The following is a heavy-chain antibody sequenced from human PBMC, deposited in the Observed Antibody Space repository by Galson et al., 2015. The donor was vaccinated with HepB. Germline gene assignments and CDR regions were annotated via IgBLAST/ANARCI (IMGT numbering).Heavy chain of an antibody. CDR1: GGSISSGGYY. J-gene: IGHJ5*02. Sequence: TLSLTCTVSGGSISSGGYYWSWIRQHPGKGLEWIGYIYYSGSTYYNPSLKSRVTISVDTSKNQFSLKLSSVTAADTAVYYCARDLVWGLEFRWFDPWGQGTLVTVSS. V-gene: IGHV4-31*03. CDR2: IYYSGST. CDR3: ARDLVWGLEFRWFDP. D-gene: IGHD1-26*01.